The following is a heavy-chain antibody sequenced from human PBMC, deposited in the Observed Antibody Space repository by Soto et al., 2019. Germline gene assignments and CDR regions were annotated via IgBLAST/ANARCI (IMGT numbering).Heavy chain of an antibody. CDR1: GASISAYA. V-gene: IGHV4-4*07. J-gene: IGHJ4*02. Sequence: QVQLQESGPGLVKPSETLSLTCTVSGASISAYAWSWIRQPAGKGLEWIGRLYSSGNTNYNPSFKSRLPMSAATSKNRCSLKLSSVTAADTAVYYCARGPYSSGWYVVDYWGQGTLVTVSS. D-gene: IGHD6-19*01. CDR3: ARGPYSSGWYVVDY. CDR2: LYSSGNT.